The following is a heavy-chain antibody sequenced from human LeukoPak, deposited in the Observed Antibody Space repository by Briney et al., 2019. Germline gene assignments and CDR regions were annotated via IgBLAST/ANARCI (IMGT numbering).Heavy chain of an antibody. Sequence: SVKVSCEVSGASLTSHIMDWLRQAPGQGLEWMGLINPALKTSNYAQKFQGRVTITAEESTNTAYMELTSLTSDDTAVYYCARVMRERHHFDSWGQGTMVIVSS. D-gene: IGHD1-26*01. V-gene: IGHV1-69*08. CDR2: INPALKTS. CDR3: ARVMRERHHFDS. J-gene: IGHJ4*02. CDR1: GASLTSHI.